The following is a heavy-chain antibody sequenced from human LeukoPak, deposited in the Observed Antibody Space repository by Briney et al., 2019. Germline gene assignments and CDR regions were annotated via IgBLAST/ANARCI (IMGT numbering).Heavy chain of an antibody. CDR2: ISGSGSLI. CDR3: AKDARRTTGWYFFDY. CDR1: GFAFSNLA. J-gene: IGHJ4*02. V-gene: IGHV3-23*01. D-gene: IGHD6-19*01. Sequence: SGGSLRLSCAASGFAFSNLAMGWVRQAPGQGLEWVSVISGSGSLIYYADSVKGRFTISRDNSKNTLFLQMNSLRDEDTAVYYCAKDARRTTGWYFFDYWGQGTLVTVSS.